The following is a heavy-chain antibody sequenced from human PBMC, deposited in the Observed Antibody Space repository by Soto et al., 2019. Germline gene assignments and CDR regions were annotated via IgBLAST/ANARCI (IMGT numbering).Heavy chain of an antibody. D-gene: IGHD4-17*01. CDR3: ARDFAYGSDY. CDR1: GFTFSDHY. Sequence: GGSLRLSCAASGFTFSDHYMDWVRQAPGKGLEWVGRTRNKANSYTTEYAASVKGRFTISRDDSKNSLYLQMNSLKTEDTAVYYCARDFAYGSDYWGQGTLVTVSS. V-gene: IGHV3-72*01. CDR2: TRNKANSYTT. J-gene: IGHJ4*02.